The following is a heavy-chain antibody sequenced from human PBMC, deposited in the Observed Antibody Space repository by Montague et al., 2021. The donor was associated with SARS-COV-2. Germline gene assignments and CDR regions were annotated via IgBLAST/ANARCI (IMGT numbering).Heavy chain of an antibody. Sequence: SETLSLTCAVSGGSIRSSNWWSWVRQPPGKGLEWIGEIYHSGSTXXNPSLKSRVTISVDKSKNQFSLKLSSVTAADTAVYYCASRGAGCFWCNPERFDYWGQGTLVTVSS. CDR2: IYHSGST. V-gene: IGHV4-4*02. CDR3: ASRGAGCFWCNPERFDY. D-gene: IGHD3-3*01. CDR1: GGSIRSSNW. J-gene: IGHJ4*02.